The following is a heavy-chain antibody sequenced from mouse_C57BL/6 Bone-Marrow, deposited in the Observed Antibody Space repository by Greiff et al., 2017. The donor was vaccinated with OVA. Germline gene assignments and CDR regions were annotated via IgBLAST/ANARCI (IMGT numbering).Heavy chain of an antibody. J-gene: IGHJ2*01. D-gene: IGHD1-1*01. CDR2: ISSGGDYI. Sequence: EVHLVESGEGLVKPGGSLKLSCAASGFTFSSYAMSWVRQTPEKRLEWVAYISSGGDYIYYADTVKGRFTISRDNARNTLYLQMSSLKSEDTAMYYCTRALLITTVVAPFDYWGQGTTLTVSS. V-gene: IGHV5-9-1*02. CDR1: GFTFSSYA. CDR3: TRALLITTVVAPFDY.